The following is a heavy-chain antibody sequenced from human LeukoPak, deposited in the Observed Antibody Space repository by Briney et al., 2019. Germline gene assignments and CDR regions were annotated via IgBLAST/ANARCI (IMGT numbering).Heavy chain of an antibody. V-gene: IGHV1-8*02. CDR3: ARGAEGHIAP. CDR2: MNPNSGNT. J-gene: IGHJ5*02. Sequence: ASVKVSCKASGGTFGSYAINWVRQATGQGLEWMGWMNPNSGNTGYAQKFQGRVTMTRNTSISTAYMELSSLRSEDTAVYYCARGAEGHIAPWGQGTLVTVSS. CDR1: GGTFGSYA. D-gene: IGHD2-21*01.